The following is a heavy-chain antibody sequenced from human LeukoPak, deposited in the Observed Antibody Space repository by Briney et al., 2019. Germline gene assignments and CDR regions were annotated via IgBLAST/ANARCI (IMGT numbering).Heavy chain of an antibody. CDR3: AREGGGIVVPAAIPANWFDP. J-gene: IGHJ5*02. V-gene: IGHV4-59*12. CDR1: GGSISSYY. D-gene: IGHD2-2*02. Sequence: SETLSLTCTVSGGSISSYYWSWIRQPPGKGLEWIGYIYYSGSTNYNPSLKSRVTISVDTSKNQFSLKLSSVTAADTAVYYCAREGGGIVVPAAIPANWFDPWGQGTLVTVSS. CDR2: IYYSGST.